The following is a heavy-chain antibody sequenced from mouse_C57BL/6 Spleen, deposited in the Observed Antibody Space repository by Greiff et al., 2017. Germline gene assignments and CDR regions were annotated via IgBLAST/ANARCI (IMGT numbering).Heavy chain of an antibody. D-gene: IGHD1-1*01. V-gene: IGHV14-1*01. CDR1: GFNINDYY. Sequence: VQLQQSGAELVRPGASVKLSCTASGFNINDYYMHWVKQRPEQGLEWIGRIDPEDGDTEYAPKFKGKATMTADTPSNTAYLQRSRLTSEDTAVYYWTTYYYGPYWGQGTTLTVSS. CDR3: TTYYYGPY. CDR2: IDPEDGDT. J-gene: IGHJ2*01.